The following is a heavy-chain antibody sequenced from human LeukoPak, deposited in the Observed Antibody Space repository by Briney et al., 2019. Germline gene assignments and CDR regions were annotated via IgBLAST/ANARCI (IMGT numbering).Heavy chain of an antibody. V-gene: IGHV3-23*01. Sequence: GGSLRLSCAASGFTFSSYAMHWVRQAPGKGLEWVSAISGSGGSTYYADSVKGRFTISRDNSKNTLYLQMNSLRAEDTAVYYCAKDPYTAMAPYYFDYWGQGTLVTVSS. CDR2: ISGSGGST. CDR1: GFTFSSYA. CDR3: AKDPYTAMAPYYFDY. J-gene: IGHJ4*02. D-gene: IGHD5-18*01.